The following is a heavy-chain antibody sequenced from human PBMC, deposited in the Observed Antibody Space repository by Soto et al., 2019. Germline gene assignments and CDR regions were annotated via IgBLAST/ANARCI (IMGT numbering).Heavy chain of an antibody. J-gene: IGHJ5*02. V-gene: IGHV2-26*04. Sequence: QVTVKESGPVLVKPTETLTLTCTVSGFSLSNAGLGVSWIRQPRGKALEWLAHIFSNDEKSYSTSLKSRLTISKDTSTSQVVLTMTNMDPVDTATYYCASTYSASWYWFDPWGQGTLVTVSS. CDR3: ASTYSASWYWFDP. CDR2: IFSNDEK. CDR1: GFSLSNAGLG. D-gene: IGHD6-13*01.